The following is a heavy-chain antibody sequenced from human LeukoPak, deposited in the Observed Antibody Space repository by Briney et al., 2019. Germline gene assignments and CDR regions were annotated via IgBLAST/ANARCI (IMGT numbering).Heavy chain of an antibody. CDR1: GGSISSYY. J-gene: IGHJ4*02. V-gene: IGHV4-59*01. CDR3: ARETTLTGYSSGLGFNY. Sequence: PSETLSLTCTVSGGSISSYYWSWIRQPPGKGLEWIGHIYDSGTTNYNPSLKSRVTMSVDSSKNQFSLKLTSVTAADTAVYYCARETTLTGYSSGLGFNYWGQGTLVTVSS. CDR2: IYDSGTT. D-gene: IGHD6-19*01.